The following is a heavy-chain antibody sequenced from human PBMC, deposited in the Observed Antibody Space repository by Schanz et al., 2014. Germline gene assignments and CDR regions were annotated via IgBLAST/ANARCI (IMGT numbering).Heavy chain of an antibody. D-gene: IGHD6-13*01. J-gene: IGHJ4*02. CDR2: ISAYNGHT. CDR1: GYSLNELS. V-gene: IGHV1-24*01. Sequence: QVQLVQSGAEVKKPGASVKVSCKVSGYSLNELSMHWVRQAPGRGLEWMGWISAYNGHTTYAQKFQGRVTMTTDTSTSTVYMEVSSLRSEDTAVYYCARDGEAAAGCDYWGQGTLVTVSS. CDR3: ARDGEAAAGCDY.